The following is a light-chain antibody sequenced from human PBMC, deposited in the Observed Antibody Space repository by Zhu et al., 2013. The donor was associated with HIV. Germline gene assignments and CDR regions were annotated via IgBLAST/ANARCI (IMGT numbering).Light chain of an antibody. Sequence: QSVLTQPPSTSGTPGQRVPISCSGGSSNIGSNGVNWYQQLPGTAPKLLIYSDNHRPSGVPDRFSGSKSGTSASLAISGLQSEDEADYYCQSYDRSLSAYVFGTGTKVTVL. CDR1: SSNIGSNG. J-gene: IGLJ1*01. CDR2: SDN. CDR3: QSYDRSLSAYV. V-gene: IGLV1-44*01.